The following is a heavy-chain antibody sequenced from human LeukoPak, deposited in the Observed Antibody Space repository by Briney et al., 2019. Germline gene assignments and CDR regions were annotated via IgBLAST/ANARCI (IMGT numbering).Heavy chain of an antibody. CDR1: GYTFTGYY. D-gene: IGHD2/OR15-2a*01. V-gene: IGHV1-2*02. CDR3: ARTFYDTLDSDAFDF. Sequence: VASVKVSCKASGYTFTGYYMHWVRQPPGQGLEWMGWINPDSGGTNNAQKFQGRVTMTRDTSISTAYMELSRLRSDDTAVYYCARTFYDTLDSDAFDFWGQGTMVIVSS. J-gene: IGHJ3*01. CDR2: INPDSGGT.